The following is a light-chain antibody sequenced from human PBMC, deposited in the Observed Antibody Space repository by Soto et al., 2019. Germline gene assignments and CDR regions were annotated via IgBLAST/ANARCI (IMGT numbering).Light chain of an antibody. CDR2: DVS. J-gene: IGLJ2*01. CDR1: SSDVGGYNY. V-gene: IGLV2-14*01. Sequence: QSALTQPASVSGSPGQSITISCTGTSSDVGGYNYVSWYQQHPGKAPKIMIYDVSNRPSGVSNRFSGSKSGNTASLTISGRQAEDEADYYCSSYTSSSTLVFGGGTKLTVL. CDR3: SSYTSSSTLV.